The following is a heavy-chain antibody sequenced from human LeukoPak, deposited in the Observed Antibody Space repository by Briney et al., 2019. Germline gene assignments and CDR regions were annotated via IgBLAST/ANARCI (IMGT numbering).Heavy chain of an antibody. CDR3: TRGGEEPFDY. J-gene: IGHJ4*02. D-gene: IGHD3-10*01. CDR1: GFAFTRFW. V-gene: IGHV3-74*01. Sequence: GGSLRLSCAGSGFAFTRFWMHWVRQAPGKGLVWVSRINVEGTTTTYADSVEGRFTISRDENTLYLQMNHLRVDDTAVYYCTRGGEEPFDYWGQGTLVTVSS. CDR2: INVEGTTT.